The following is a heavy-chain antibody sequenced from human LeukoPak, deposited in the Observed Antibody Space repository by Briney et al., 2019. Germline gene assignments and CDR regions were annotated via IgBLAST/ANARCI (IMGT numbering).Heavy chain of an antibody. J-gene: IGHJ3*02. CDR1: GFTFDDYW. V-gene: IGHV3-7*03. Sequence: GGSLRLSCVASGFTFDDYWMSWVRQAPGKRLEWVANIKEDGSEKNYVDSVKGRFTISRDNSKNTLYLQMNSLRAEDTAVYYCAKAKSSSFNAFDIWGQGTMVTVSS. CDR3: AKAKSSSFNAFDI. D-gene: IGHD6-6*01. CDR2: IKEDGSEK.